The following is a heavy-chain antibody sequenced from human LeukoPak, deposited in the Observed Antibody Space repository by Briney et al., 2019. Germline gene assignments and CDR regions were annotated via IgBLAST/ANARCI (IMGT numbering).Heavy chain of an antibody. V-gene: IGHV4-34*01. CDR2: INHSGST. CDR1: GGSFSGYY. J-gene: IGHJ4*02. Sequence: SETLSLTCAVYGGSFSGYYWSWIRQPPGKGLEWIGEINHSGSTNYNPSLKSRVTISVDTSKNQFSLKLSSVTAADTAVYYCARGRGYILTGYYRSPELPLDYWGQGTLVTVSS. D-gene: IGHD3-9*01. CDR3: ARGRGYILTGYYRSPELPLDY.